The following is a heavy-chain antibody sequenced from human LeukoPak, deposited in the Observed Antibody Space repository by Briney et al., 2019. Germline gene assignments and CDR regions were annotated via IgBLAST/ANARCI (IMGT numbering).Heavy chain of an antibody. J-gene: IGHJ5*02. V-gene: IGHV4-39*07. CDR2: IYYSGNT. Sequence: SETLSLTCTVSGGSVSISSYYWGWIRQPPGKGLEWIGSIYYSGNTYYNPALKSRVTISVDTSKNQFSLKLNSVTAADTAVYYCARDSGGSYYPRVNWFDPWGQGTLVTVSS. D-gene: IGHD1-26*01. CDR3: ARDSGGSYYPRVNWFDP. CDR1: GGSVSISSYY.